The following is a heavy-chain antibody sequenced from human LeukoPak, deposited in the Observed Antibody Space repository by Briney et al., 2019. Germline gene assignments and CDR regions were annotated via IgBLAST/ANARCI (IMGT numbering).Heavy chain of an antibody. D-gene: IGHD6-13*01. V-gene: IGHV3-23*01. Sequence: ETLSLTCTVSGGSISSHYWSWVRQAPGKGLEWVSAISGSGGSTYYADSVKGRFTISRDNSKNTLYLQMNSLRAEDTAVYYCAKDGIAAAALSYFQHWGQGTLVTVSS. CDR1: GGSISSHY. CDR3: AKDGIAAAALSYFQH. J-gene: IGHJ1*01. CDR2: ISGSGGST.